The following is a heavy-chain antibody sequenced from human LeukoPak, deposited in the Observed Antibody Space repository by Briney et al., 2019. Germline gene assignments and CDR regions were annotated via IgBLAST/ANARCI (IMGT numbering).Heavy chain of an antibody. D-gene: IGHD1/OR15-1a*01. CDR2: INHSGST. V-gene: IGHV4-34*01. CDR3: ARGVYNWNIDVFDF. Sequence: SETLSLTCAVYGGSFSDYYWSWIRQPPGKGLEWIGEINHSGSTNYNPSLKSRVTISVDTSKNQFFLKLNSVTAADTAVYYCARGVYNWNIDVFDFWGQGTMVTVSS. CDR1: GGSFSDYY. J-gene: IGHJ3*01.